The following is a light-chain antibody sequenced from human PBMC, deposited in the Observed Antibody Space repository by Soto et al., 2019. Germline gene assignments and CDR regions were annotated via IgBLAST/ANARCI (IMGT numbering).Light chain of an antibody. J-gene: IGKJ5*01. V-gene: IGKV3-20*01. Sequence: EIVLTQSPGTLSLYPGERATLSCSASQTVTRNYLSWHQQKPGQTPRLLVYGASSRATGIPDRFSGSGSGTDFTLTISRLEPEDFAVYYCQQHGSSPITFGQGTRLETK. CDR1: QTVTRNY. CDR2: GAS. CDR3: QQHGSSPIT.